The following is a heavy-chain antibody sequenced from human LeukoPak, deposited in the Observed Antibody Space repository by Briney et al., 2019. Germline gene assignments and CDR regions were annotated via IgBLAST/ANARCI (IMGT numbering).Heavy chain of an antibody. CDR3: ARDGHYGDDY. Sequence: GGSLRLSCAASGFTFSSYAMHWVRQAPGKGLEYVSIINSNGGSTYYSNSVKGRFTISRDNSKNTLYLQMGSLRVEDMAIYYCARDGHYGDDYWGQGTLVTVSS. V-gene: IGHV3-64*01. CDR2: INSNGGST. J-gene: IGHJ4*02. CDR1: GFTFSSYA. D-gene: IGHD4/OR15-4a*01.